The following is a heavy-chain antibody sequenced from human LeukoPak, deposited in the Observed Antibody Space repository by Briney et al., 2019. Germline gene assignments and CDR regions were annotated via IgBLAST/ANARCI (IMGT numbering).Heavy chain of an antibody. CDR2: ISGNGGST. V-gene: IGHV3-23*01. J-gene: IGHJ4*02. CDR3: ANYCSGGSCYSGAFDY. Sequence: GGSLRLSCAASGFTFSSYAMSWVRQAPGKGLEWVSAISGNGGSTYYADSVKGRFTISRDNSKNTLYLQMNSLRAEDTAVYYCANYCSGGSCYSGAFDYWGQGTLITVSS. CDR1: GFTFSSYA. D-gene: IGHD2-15*01.